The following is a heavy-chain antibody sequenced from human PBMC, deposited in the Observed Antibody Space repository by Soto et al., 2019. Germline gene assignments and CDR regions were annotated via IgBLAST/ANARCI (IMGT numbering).Heavy chain of an antibody. CDR3: ASSNIVAAPYGMDV. CDR2: INAGNGNT. V-gene: IGHV1-3*01. J-gene: IGHJ6*02. D-gene: IGHD6-13*01. CDR1: GYTFTRYA. Sequence: GASVKVSCKASGYTFTRYAMHWVRKAPGQRLEWMGWINAGNGNTKYSQKFQGRVTITRDTSASTAYMELSSLRSEDTAVYYCASSNIVAAPYGMDVWGQGTTVTVSS.